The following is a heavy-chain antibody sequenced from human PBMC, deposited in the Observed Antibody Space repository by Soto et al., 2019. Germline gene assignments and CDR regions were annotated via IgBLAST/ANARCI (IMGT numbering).Heavy chain of an antibody. CDR1: GYSFAGYW. V-gene: IGHV5-10-1*01. CDR2: IDPSDSQT. Sequence: GESLKISCKGSGYSFAGYWITWVRQKPGKGLEWMGRIDPSDSQTYYSPSFRGHVTISATKSITTVFLQWSSLRASDTAMYYCAREGNLEYSSSSSGYYYYDYGMDVWGQGTTVTVSS. J-gene: IGHJ6*02. CDR3: AREGNLEYSSSSSGYYYYDYGMDV. D-gene: IGHD6-6*01.